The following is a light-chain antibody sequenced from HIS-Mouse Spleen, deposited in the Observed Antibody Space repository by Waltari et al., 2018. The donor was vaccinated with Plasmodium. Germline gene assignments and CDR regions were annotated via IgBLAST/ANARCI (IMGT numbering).Light chain of an antibody. Sequence: QSVLPQPPSVSAAPGQKVTISCPGSSSYIGNNYVSWSQQLPGTATKLLIYDNNKRPSGIPDRYSGSKSGTSATLGITGLQTGDEADEYGGTWDSSRSAGVVVGGGTKLTVL. CDR3: GTWDSSRSAGVV. J-gene: IGLJ2*01. CDR2: DNN. V-gene: IGLV1-51*01. CDR1: SSYIGNNY.